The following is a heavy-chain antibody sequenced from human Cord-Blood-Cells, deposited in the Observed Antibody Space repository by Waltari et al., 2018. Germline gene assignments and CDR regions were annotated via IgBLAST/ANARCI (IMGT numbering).Heavy chain of an antibody. V-gene: IGHV1-69*10. CDR1: GGTFSSYA. Sequence: QVQLVQSGAEVKKPGSSVKVSCKASGGTFSSYAISWVREVPGPGVEWMGGIIPSLSIANYAQKCQGRVTSTAYKSTSTAYMGLGSLRSDDTAVYYCASGDYGDKGRYYYYMDVWGKGTTVTFSS. J-gene: IGHJ6*03. CDR2: IIPSLSIA. D-gene: IGHD4-17*01. CDR3: ASGDYGDKGRYYYYMDV.